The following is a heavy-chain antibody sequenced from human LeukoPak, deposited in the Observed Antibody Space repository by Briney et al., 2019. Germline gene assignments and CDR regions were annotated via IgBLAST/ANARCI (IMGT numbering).Heavy chain of an antibody. CDR3: ARGRVRRYFDY. D-gene: IGHD4/OR15-4a*01. Sequence: SETLSLTCAVYGGSLSGYYWSWIRQPPGKGLEWIGEINHSGSTNYNPSLKSRVTISVDTSKNQFSPKLSSVTAADTAVYYCARGRVRRYFDYWGQGTLVTVSS. CDR1: GGSLSGYY. CDR2: INHSGST. V-gene: IGHV4-34*01. J-gene: IGHJ4*02.